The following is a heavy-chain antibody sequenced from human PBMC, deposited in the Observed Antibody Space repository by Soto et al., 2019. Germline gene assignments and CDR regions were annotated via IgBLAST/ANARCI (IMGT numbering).Heavy chain of an antibody. CDR1: GASVSSDSFY. CDR3: ARANIAAAGTIYF. D-gene: IGHD6-13*01. V-gene: IGHV4-61*01. J-gene: IGHJ4*02. Sequence: SETLSLTCTVSGASVSSDSFYWSWIRQPPGKGLEWIGYIYNSGSTNYTPSLKSRVTISVDTSKNQFSLKLSSVTSADTAVYYCARANIAAAGTIYFWGQGTLVTVSS. CDR2: IYNSGST.